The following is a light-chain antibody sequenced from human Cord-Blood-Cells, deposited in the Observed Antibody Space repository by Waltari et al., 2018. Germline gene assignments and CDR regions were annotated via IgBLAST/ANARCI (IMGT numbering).Light chain of an antibody. CDR2: GKN. Sequence: SSELTQDPAVSVALGQTVRITCQGDSLRGYYASWYQQKPGQAPVLVIYGKNNRPSGIPDRFSGSSSGNTASLTITGAQAEDEADYYCNSRDSSGNWVFGGGTKLTVL. V-gene: IGLV3-19*01. CDR3: NSRDSSGNWV. CDR1: SLRGYY. J-gene: IGLJ3*02.